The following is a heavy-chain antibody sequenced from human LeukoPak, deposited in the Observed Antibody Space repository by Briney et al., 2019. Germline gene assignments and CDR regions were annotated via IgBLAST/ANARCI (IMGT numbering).Heavy chain of an antibody. J-gene: IGHJ4*02. D-gene: IGHD3-10*01. Sequence: GASVKVSCKASGYTFTSYGISWVRQAPGQGLEWMGWISAYNGNTNYAQKLQGRVTMTTDTSTSTAYMELRSLRSDDTAVYYCARGWFGELSLSVFVYWGQGTLVTVSS. CDR1: GYTFTSYG. CDR3: ARGWFGELSLSVFVY. V-gene: IGHV1-18*01. CDR2: ISAYNGNT.